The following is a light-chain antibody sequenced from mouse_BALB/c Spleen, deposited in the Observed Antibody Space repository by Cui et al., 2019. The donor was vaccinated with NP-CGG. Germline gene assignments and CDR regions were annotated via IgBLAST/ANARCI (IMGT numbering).Light chain of an antibody. J-gene: IGLJ1*01. Sequence: QAVVTQESALTTSPGETVTLTCRSSTGAVLITNYANWVQEKPDHLFTGLIGGTNNRAPGVPARFSGSLIGDKAVLTITGAQTEDEAIYFCALWYSNHWVFGGGTKLTVL. CDR1: TGAVLITNY. V-gene: IGLV1*01. CDR2: GTN. CDR3: ALWYSNHWV.